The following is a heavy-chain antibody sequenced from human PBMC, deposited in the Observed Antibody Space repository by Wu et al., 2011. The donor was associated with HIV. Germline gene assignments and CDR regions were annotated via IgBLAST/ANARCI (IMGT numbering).Heavy chain of an antibody. Sequence: QVQLVQSGAEVKKPGSSATVSCKASGGTFSSHAINWVRQAPGQGLEWMGRIIPMFGTPNYARKFQGRVTITADESTSTAYMELSSLRSEDTAVYYCARSGGPVPVDTQVYYYYYYMDVWGKGTTVTVSS. CDR2: IIPMFGTP. V-gene: IGHV1-69*15. D-gene: IGHD2-2*01. CDR1: GGTFSSHA. CDR3: ARSGGPVPVDTQVYYYYYYMDV. J-gene: IGHJ6*03.